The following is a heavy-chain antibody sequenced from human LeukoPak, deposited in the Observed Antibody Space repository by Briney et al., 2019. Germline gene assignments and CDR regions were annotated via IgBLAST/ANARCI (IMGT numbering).Heavy chain of an antibody. CDR1: GGSISSYY. CDR2: IYYSGST. CDR3: ASAPYGDYAFDY. V-gene: IGHV4-59*01. Sequence: SETLSLTCTVSGGSISSYYLSWIRQPPGKGLEWIGHIYYSGSTNYNPSLKSRVTISVDTSKNQFSLKLSSVTAADTAVYYCASAPYGDYAFDYWGQGTLVTVSS. D-gene: IGHD4-17*01. J-gene: IGHJ4*02.